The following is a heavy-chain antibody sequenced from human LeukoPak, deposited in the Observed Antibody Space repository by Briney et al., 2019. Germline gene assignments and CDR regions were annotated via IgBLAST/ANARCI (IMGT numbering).Heavy chain of an antibody. CDR1: GFTFSSYA. D-gene: IGHD1-26*01. CDR2: ISSNGGST. CDR3: ARDSPYSGSSNYYYHYMDV. V-gene: IGHV3-64*01. J-gene: IGHJ6*03. Sequence: GGSLRLSCAASGFTFSSYAMHWVRQAPGKGLEYVSAISSNGGSTYYANSVKGRFTISRDNSKNTLYLQMGSLRAEDMAVYYCARDSPYSGSSNYYYHYMDVWGKGTTVTVSS.